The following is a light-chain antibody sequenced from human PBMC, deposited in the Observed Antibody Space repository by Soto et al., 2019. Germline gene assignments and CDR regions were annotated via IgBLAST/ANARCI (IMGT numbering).Light chain of an antibody. J-gene: IGLJ2*01. CDR3: SSFAGSPVV. Sequence: QSALTQPPSASGSPGQSVTISCTGTSSDVGKYDYVSWFQHHPGKAPKLIIYEVSKRPSGVPDRFSGSKSGSTASLTVSGLQTEDEADYYCSSFAGSPVVFGGGTKLTVL. V-gene: IGLV2-8*01. CDR2: EVS. CDR1: SSDVGKYDY.